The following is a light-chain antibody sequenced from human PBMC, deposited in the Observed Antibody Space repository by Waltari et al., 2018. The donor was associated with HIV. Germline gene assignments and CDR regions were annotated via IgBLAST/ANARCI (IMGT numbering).Light chain of an antibody. V-gene: IGKV3-15*01. J-gene: IGKJ2*01. Sequence: EITMTQSPATLSVSPGESVTLSCRSSQFVTTLAWYQQKPGQAPRLLIYDASTRATGVPARFSGSGSGTEFTLTISSVQSEDSAVYHCQQYGDWPPMYTFGQGTKLEIK. CDR1: QFVTT. CDR3: QQYGDWPPMYT. CDR2: DAS.